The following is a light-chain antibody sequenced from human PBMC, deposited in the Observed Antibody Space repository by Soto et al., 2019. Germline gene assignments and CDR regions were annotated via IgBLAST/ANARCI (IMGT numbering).Light chain of an antibody. J-gene: IGKJ1*01. V-gene: IGKV1-5*01. CDR1: QSIRSW. Sequence: DIQMTQSPSTLSASVGDRVTITCRASQSIRSWLAWYQWKPGKAPKLLIYGASSLESGVPLRFSGSVSGTEFPLTISSLQPDDFATFYCQHYHSDPCTFGQGTKVEVK. CDR3: QHYHSDPCT. CDR2: GAS.